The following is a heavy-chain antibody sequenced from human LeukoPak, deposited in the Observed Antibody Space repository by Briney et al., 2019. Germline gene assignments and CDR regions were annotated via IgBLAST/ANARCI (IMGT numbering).Heavy chain of an antibody. Sequence: QPGGSLRLSCAASGFTFSSYAMHWVRQAPGKGLEWVAVISHDGSNKYYADSVKGRFTISRDNSKNTLYLQMNSLRAEDTAVYYCARDHNWNFDYWGQGTLVTVSS. J-gene: IGHJ4*02. D-gene: IGHD3-3*01. CDR3: ARDHNWNFDY. CDR2: ISHDGSNK. V-gene: IGHV3-30*04. CDR1: GFTFSSYA.